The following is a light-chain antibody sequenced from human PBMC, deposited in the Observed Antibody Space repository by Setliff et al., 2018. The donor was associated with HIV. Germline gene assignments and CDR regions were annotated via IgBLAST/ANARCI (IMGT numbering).Light chain of an antibody. CDR1: SSDVGRYNY. CDR3: CSYSDISVL. J-gene: IGLJ2*01. V-gene: IGLV2-11*01. CDR2: DVT. Sequence: QSVLTQPRSASGSPGQSVTISCTGTSSDVGRYNYVSWYQQHPGKAPRLMIYDVTKRPLGVPDRFSGSKSGNTASLTISGLQAEDEADYYCCSYSDISVLFGAGTKVTV.